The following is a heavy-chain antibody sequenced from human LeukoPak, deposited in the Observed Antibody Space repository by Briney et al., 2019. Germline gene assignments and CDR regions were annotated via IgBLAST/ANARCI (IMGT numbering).Heavy chain of an antibody. D-gene: IGHD4-17*01. CDR3: ARRRRGDFDDSIDY. Sequence: SQTLSLTCTVSGGSISSGSYYWSWIRQPAGKGLEWIGRIYTSGSTNYNPSLKSRVTISLDTSKNQFSLKLSSVTAADTAVYYCARRRRGDFDDSIDYWGQGTLVTVSS. CDR1: GGSISSGSYY. J-gene: IGHJ4*02. CDR2: IYTSGST. V-gene: IGHV4-61*02.